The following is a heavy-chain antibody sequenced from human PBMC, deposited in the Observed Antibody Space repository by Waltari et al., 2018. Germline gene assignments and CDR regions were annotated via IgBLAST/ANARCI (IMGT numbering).Heavy chain of an antibody. Sequence: EVQLVQSGAEVKKPGESLKISCKGSGYSFTSYWIGWVRQMPGKGLEWMGISYPGDSDTRYSPSFQGQVTISADKSISPAYLQWSSLKASDTAMYYCARQTGIAVAVPGSSWAFDIWGQGTMVTVSS. CDR3: ARQTGIAVAVPGSSWAFDI. J-gene: IGHJ3*02. CDR2: SYPGDSDT. CDR1: GYSFTSYW. D-gene: IGHD6-19*01. V-gene: IGHV5-51*01.